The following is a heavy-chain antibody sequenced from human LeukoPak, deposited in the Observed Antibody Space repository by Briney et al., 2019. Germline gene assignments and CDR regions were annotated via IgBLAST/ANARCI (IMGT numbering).Heavy chain of an antibody. Sequence: PGGSLRLSCAASGFTFSSYGMHWVRQAPGKGLEWVAVIWYDGSNKYYADSVKGRFTISRDNSKNTLYLQMNSLRAEDTAMYYCAKVGYSYGHYYYYMDVWGKGTTVTVSS. J-gene: IGHJ6*03. CDR2: IWYDGSNK. CDR3: AKVGYSYGHYYYYMDV. V-gene: IGHV3-33*06. D-gene: IGHD5-18*01. CDR1: GFTFSSYG.